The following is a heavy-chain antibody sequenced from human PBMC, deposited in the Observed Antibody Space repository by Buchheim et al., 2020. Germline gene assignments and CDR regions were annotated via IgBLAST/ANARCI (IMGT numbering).Heavy chain of an antibody. D-gene: IGHD1-7*01. J-gene: IGHJ4*02. V-gene: IGHV3-23*01. Sequence: EVQLLESGGGLVQPGGSLRLSCAASGFTFSNYAMNWVRQAPGKGLEWVSANSGGGHNTYYADSVKGRFTISRDNSKNPQYLQMDSLRAEDTAVYYCAKDRLGNWNSQDYWGQGTL. CDR3: AKDRLGNWNSQDY. CDR2: NSGGGHNT. CDR1: GFTFSNYA.